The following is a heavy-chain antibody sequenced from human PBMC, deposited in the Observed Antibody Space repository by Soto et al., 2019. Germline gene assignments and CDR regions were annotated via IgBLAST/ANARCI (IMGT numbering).Heavy chain of an antibody. J-gene: IGHJ4*02. D-gene: IGHD1-20*01. Sequence: ASVKVSCKASGYTFTDYYMHWVRQAPGQGLEWMGIINPSGGSTSYAQKFQGRVTMTRDTSTSTVYMELSSLRSEDTAVYYCARDISDEYYFDYWGQGTLVTVSS. CDR2: INPSGGST. CDR1: GYTFTDYY. V-gene: IGHV1-46*01. CDR3: ARDISDEYYFDY.